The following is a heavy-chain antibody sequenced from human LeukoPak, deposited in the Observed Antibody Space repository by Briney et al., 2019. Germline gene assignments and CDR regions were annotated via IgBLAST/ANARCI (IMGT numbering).Heavy chain of an antibody. CDR3: ARDSDDSSGYFGSAFDI. V-gene: IGHV4-59*01. CDR1: GGSISSYY. CDR2: IYYSGST. Sequence: SETLSLTCTVSGGSISSYYWSWIRQPPGKGLEWIGYIYYSGSTNYNPSLKSRVTISVDTSKNQFSLKLSSVTAADTAVYYCARDSDDSSGYFGSAFDIWGQGTMVTVSP. D-gene: IGHD3-22*01. J-gene: IGHJ3*02.